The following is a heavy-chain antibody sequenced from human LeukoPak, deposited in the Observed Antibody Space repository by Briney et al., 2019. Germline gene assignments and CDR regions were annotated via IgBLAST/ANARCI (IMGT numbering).Heavy chain of an antibody. D-gene: IGHD3-9*01. J-gene: IGHJ4*02. CDR1: GGSISSGGYY. CDR2: IYYSGST. Sequence: SETLFLTCTVSGGSISSGGYYWSWIRQHPGKGLEWIGYIYYSGSTYYNPSLKSRVTISVDTSKNQFSLKLSSVTAADSAVYYCVRRVRYFGQNDYWGQGTLVTVSS. CDR3: VRRVRYFGQNDY. V-gene: IGHV4-31*03.